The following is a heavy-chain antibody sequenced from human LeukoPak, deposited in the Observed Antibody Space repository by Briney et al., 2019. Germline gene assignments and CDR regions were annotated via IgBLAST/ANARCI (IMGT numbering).Heavy chain of an antibody. D-gene: IGHD2-15*01. J-gene: IGHJ4*02. V-gene: IGHV1-69*04. CDR3: ARESCSGGSCYLLFDY. CDR1: GGTFSSYA. Sequence: GASVKVSCKASGGTFSSYAISWVRQAPGQGLEWMGRIIPILGIANYAQKFQGRVTITADKSTSTAYMELSSLRSGDTAVYYCARESCSGGSCYLLFDYWGQGTLVTVSS. CDR2: IIPILGIA.